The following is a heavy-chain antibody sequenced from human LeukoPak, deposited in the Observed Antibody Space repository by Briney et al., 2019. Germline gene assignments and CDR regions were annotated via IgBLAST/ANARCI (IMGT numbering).Heavy chain of an antibody. D-gene: IGHD6-13*01. V-gene: IGHV4-39*07. CDR1: GGSISGSSYY. Sequence: PSETLSLTCTVSGGSISGSSYYWGWIRQPPGKGLEWIGEINHSGSTNYNPSLKSRVTISVDTSKNQFSLKLSSVTAADTAVYYCARRAPGAHSSSWYVWWFDPWGQGTLVTVSS. CDR3: ARRAPGAHSSSWYVWWFDP. J-gene: IGHJ5*02. CDR2: INHSGST.